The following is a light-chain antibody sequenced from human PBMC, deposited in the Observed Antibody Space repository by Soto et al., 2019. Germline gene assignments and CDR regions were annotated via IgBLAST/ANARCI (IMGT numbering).Light chain of an antibody. CDR1: QSVLYSSNNKNY. CDR2: WAS. J-gene: IGKJ4*01. Sequence: DIVMTQSPHSLAVSLGERATINCKSSQSVLYSSNNKNYLAWYQQKPGQPPKLLIYWASTRESGVPDRFSGSGSGTDFTLTISSLQAEDVAAYYCQQYYSRPLTFGRGTKVDIK. CDR3: QQYYSRPLT. V-gene: IGKV4-1*01.